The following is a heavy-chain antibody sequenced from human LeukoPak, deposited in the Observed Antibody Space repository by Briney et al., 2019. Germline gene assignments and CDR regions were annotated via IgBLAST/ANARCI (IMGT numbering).Heavy chain of an antibody. V-gene: IGHV3-23*01. CDR2: ISGSGGST. CDR3: AKDQAGWFTIFGVVPPGWFDP. CDR1: GFTFSSYA. Sequence: GGSLRLSCAASGFTFSSYAMSWVRQAPGKGLEWVSAISGSGGSTYYAYPVKGPFTISRDNSNNTLYLQMNSLRAEDTAVSYCAKDQAGWFTIFGVVPPGWFDPWGQGTLVTVSS. J-gene: IGHJ5*02. D-gene: IGHD3-3*01.